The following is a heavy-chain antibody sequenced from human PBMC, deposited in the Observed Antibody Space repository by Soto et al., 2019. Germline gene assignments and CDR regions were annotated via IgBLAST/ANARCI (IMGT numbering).Heavy chain of an antibody. CDR3: TGGSGDILTGSPTGNFDY. Sequence: GESLKISCKGSGYSFTSYWIGWVRQMPGKGLEWMGIIYPGDSDTRYSPSFQGQVTISADKSISTAYLQWSSLKASDTAMYYCTGGSGDILTGSPTGNFDYWGQGTLVTASS. V-gene: IGHV5-51*01. CDR1: GYSFTSYW. CDR2: IYPGDSDT. J-gene: IGHJ4*02. D-gene: IGHD3-9*01.